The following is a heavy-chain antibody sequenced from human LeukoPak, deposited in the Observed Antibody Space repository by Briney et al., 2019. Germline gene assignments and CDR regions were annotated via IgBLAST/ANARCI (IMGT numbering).Heavy chain of an antibody. CDR1: GFTFGDTW. CDR3: ATSYDMGWLIGY. Sequence: GGSLRLSCAASGFTFGDTWMNWVRQVPGQGLEWVANIRQDGSEKFYVASVKGRFTISRDNGKSSLYLQMNSLRAEDTALYYCATSYDMGWLIGYWGQGTLVTVSS. D-gene: IGHD3/OR15-3a*01. V-gene: IGHV3-7*03. J-gene: IGHJ4*02. CDR2: IRQDGSEK.